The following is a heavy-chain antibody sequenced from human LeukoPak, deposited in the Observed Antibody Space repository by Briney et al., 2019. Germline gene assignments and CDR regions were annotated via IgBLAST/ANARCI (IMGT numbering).Heavy chain of an antibody. CDR3: AKDLLGYSGSWSFDY. J-gene: IGHJ4*02. CDR2: IKQDGNEK. Sequence: PGGSLRLSCAASGFTFSSYSMNWVRQAPGKGLEWVANIKQDGNEKYYADSAKGRFTISRDNSKNTLYLQMNSLRAEDTAVYYCAKDLLGYSGSWSFDYWGQGPLVTVSS. V-gene: IGHV3-30*18. D-gene: IGHD6-13*01. CDR1: GFTFSSYS.